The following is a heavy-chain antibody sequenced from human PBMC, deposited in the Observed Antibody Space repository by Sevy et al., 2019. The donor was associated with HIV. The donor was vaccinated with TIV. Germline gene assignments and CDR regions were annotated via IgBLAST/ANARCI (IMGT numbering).Heavy chain of an antibody. CDR3: TRALATADTPEYYFDY. J-gene: IGHJ4*02. D-gene: IGHD5-12*01. Sequence: GGSLRLSCTSSGFTFGDYAMSWFRQAPWKGLEWVAFIRRNSHEPYGGTTEYAASVKGRFTISRDDSKRIAYLQMNSLKTEDTAVYYCTRALATADTPEYYFDYWGQGILVTVSS. V-gene: IGHV3-49*03. CDR2: IRRNSHEPYGGTT. CDR1: GFTFGDYA.